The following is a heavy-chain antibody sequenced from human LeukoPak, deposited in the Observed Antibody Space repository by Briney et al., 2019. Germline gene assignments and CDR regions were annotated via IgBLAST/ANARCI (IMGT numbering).Heavy chain of an antibody. Sequence: SGPTLVNPTQTLTLTCTFSGFSLSISGVGVGWIRQPPGKALEWLALIYWNDDKRYSPSLRSRLTISKDTSRNQVVLTMTNMDPVDTATYYCAHRGECKSTSCFDYWGQGTLVTVSS. V-gene: IGHV2-5*01. CDR2: IYWNDDK. CDR1: GFSLSISGVG. CDR3: AHRGECKSTSCFDY. J-gene: IGHJ4*02. D-gene: IGHD2-2*01.